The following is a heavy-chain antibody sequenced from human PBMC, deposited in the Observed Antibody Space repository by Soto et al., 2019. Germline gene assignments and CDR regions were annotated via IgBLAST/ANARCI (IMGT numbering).Heavy chain of an antibody. CDR3: LKDDDISDAYAI. J-gene: IGHJ3*02. CDR1: GFTFSSYA. D-gene: IGHD3-9*01. V-gene: IGHV3-64D*08. CDR2: ISSNGGST. Sequence: GESLSLSCSASGFTFSSYAMHWVRQAPGKGLEYVSAISSNGGSTYYADSVKGRFTISRDNSKNTLYLQMSSLRAEDTAVYYCLKDDDISDAYAIWAQGTTVPVS.